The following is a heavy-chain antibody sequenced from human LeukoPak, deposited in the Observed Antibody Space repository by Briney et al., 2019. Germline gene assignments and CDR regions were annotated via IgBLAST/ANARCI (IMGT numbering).Heavy chain of an antibody. V-gene: IGHV4-31*03. CDR3: ARFQMTYYYGSGSYRRFDP. J-gene: IGHJ5*02. D-gene: IGHD3-10*01. Sequence: SETLPLTCTVSGGSISSGGYYWSWIRQHPGKGLEWIGYIYYSGSTYYNPSLKSRVTISVDTSKNQFSLKLSSVTAADTAVYYCARFQMTYYYGSGSYRRFDPWGQGTLVTVSS. CDR2: IYYSGST. CDR1: GGSISSGGYY.